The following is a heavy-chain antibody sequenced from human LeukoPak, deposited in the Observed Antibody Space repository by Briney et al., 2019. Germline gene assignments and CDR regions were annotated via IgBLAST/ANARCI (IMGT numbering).Heavy chain of an antibody. CDR1: GYTFTSYG. J-gene: IGHJ4*02. CDR2: ISAYNGNT. CDR3: ARVGGYYDSSGPRDY. D-gene: IGHD3-22*01. Sequence: ASVKVSCKASGYTFTSYGISWVRQAPGQGLEWMGWISAYNGNTNYAQKLQGRVTVTTDTSTSTAYMELRSLRSDDTAVYYCARVGGYYDSSGPRDYWGQGTLVTVSS. V-gene: IGHV1-18*01.